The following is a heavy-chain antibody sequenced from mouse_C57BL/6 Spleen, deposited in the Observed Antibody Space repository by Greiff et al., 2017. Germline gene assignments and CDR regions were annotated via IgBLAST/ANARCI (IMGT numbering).Heavy chain of an antibody. CDR1: GFSLTSYG. CDR2: IWRGGST. Sequence: QVQLKESGPGLVQPSQSLSITCTVSGFSLTSYGVHWVRQSPGKGLEWLGVIWRGGSTDYNAAFMSRLSITKDNSKSQVFFKMNSLQADDTAIYXCAKNRLLPYYAMDYWGQGTSVTVSS. D-gene: IGHD2-1*01. J-gene: IGHJ4*01. V-gene: IGHV2-5*01. CDR3: AKNRLLPYYAMDY.